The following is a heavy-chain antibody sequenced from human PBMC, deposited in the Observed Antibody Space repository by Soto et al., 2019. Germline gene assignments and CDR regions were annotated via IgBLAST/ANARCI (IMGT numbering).Heavy chain of an antibody. Sequence: QVQLQESGPGLVKPSETLSLTCTVSGGSVSSGSYYRSWIRQPPGKGLEWIGYIYYSGSTNYNPSLKSRVTISVDTSKNQFSLKLSSVTAADTAVYYCASVMYYYDSSGYTLAFDIWGQGTMVTVSS. CDR2: IYYSGST. J-gene: IGHJ3*02. CDR1: GGSVSSGSYY. CDR3: ASVMYYYDSSGYTLAFDI. D-gene: IGHD3-22*01. V-gene: IGHV4-61*01.